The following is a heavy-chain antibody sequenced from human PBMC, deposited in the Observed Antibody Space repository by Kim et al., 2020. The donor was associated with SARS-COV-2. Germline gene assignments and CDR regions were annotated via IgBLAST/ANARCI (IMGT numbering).Heavy chain of an antibody. J-gene: IGHJ4*02. Sequence: ASVKVSCKASGYTFTAYYMHWVRQAPGQGLEWMGCINPASGGTKYAQKFQGRVTMTRDTSMTTAYMELSRLRSDDTAIYYCASIVDFPDYWGQGTLVTVSS. CDR2: INPASGGT. V-gene: IGHV1-2*02. D-gene: IGHD3-22*01. CDR1: GYTFTAYY. CDR3: ASIVDFPDY.